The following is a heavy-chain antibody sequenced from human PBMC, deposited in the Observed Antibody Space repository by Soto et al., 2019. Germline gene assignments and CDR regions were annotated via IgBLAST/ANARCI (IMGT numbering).Heavy chain of an antibody. CDR2: INSDGNT. CDR3: ARARRLENWFDP. J-gene: IGHJ5*02. D-gene: IGHD5-12*01. V-gene: IGHV4-4*07. Sequence: PSETLSLTCTVARSSLFGDYCTWIRQPAGGGLEWIGRINSDGNTNYSPSLKSRVTMSVDPSRKHFSLNLTSVTAADTASYFCARARRLENWFDPWGPGIQVTVSS. CDR1: RSSLFGDY.